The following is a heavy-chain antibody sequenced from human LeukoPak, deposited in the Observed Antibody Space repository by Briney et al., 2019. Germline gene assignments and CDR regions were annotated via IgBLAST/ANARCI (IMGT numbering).Heavy chain of an antibody. Sequence: GASVKVSCKASGYTFTSYGISWVRQAPGQGLEWMGWISAYNGNTNYAQKLQGRVTMTTDTSTSTAYMELRSLRSDDTAVYYCARDLLDSSSWYLSRGQNWFDPWGQGTLATVSS. D-gene: IGHD6-13*01. V-gene: IGHV1-18*01. J-gene: IGHJ5*02. CDR3: ARDLLDSSSWYLSRGQNWFDP. CDR1: GYTFTSYG. CDR2: ISAYNGNT.